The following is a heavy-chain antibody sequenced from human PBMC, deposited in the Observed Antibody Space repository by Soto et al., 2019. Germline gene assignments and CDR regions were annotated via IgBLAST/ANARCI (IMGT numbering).Heavy chain of an antibody. D-gene: IGHD6-19*01. J-gene: IGHJ4*02. V-gene: IGHV4-59*01. Sequence: SETLSLTCTVSGGSISSYYWSWIRQPPGKGLEWIGYIYYSGSTNYNPSLKSRVTISVDTSKNQFSLKLSSVTAADTAVYYCARDRGSGWYLDYWGQGTLVTVSS. CDR3: ARDRGSGWYLDY. CDR2: IYYSGST. CDR1: GGSISSYY.